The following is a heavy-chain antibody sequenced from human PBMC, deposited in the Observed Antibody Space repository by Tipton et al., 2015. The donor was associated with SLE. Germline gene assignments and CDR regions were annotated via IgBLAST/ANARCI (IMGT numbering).Heavy chain of an antibody. Sequence: TLSLTCTVSGVSISSGGFYWSWIRQHPGKGLEWIGYIYYSGRTYYNPSLKRPVTISVDTSKNLFSLKLSSVTAVDTAVYYCARRGGNGDLRYFDLWGRGTLVTVSS. J-gene: IGHJ2*01. CDR1: GVSISSGGFY. D-gene: IGHD4-17*01. CDR2: IYYSGRT. CDR3: ARRGGNGDLRYFDL. V-gene: IGHV4-31*01.